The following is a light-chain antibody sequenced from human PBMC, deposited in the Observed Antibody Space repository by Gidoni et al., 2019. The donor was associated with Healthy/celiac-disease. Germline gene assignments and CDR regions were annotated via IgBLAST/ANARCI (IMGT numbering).Light chain of an antibody. V-gene: IGKV4-1*01. CDR3: QQYYSTPWT. Sequence: DIVMTQSPDSLAVSLGERATINCKSSPSVLYSSNNKNYLAWYQQKPGQPPKLLIYWASTRESGVPDRFSGSGSGTDFTLTISSLQAEDVAVYYCQQYYSTPWTFXQXTKVXIK. J-gene: IGKJ1*01. CDR1: PSVLYSSNNKNY. CDR2: WAS.